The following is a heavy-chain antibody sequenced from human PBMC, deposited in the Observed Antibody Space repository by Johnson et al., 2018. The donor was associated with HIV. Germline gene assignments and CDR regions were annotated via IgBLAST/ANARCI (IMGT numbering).Heavy chain of an antibody. V-gene: IGHV3-53*01. J-gene: IGHJ3*01. D-gene: IGHD6-13*01. Sequence: VQLVESGGGLIQPGGSLRLSCAASGFTVSTYYMTWVRQASGKGLELVSLLYSSGKTYYADSVKGRFTISRDYSKNRLYLQMNNLRAEDTSVYYCAKDFGSSSWHAFDVWGQGTMVTVSS. CDR2: LYSSGKT. CDR1: GFTVSTYY. CDR3: AKDFGSSSWHAFDV.